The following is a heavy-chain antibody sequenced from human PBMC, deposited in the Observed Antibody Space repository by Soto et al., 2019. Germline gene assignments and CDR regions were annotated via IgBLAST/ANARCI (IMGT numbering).Heavy chain of an antibody. D-gene: IGHD3-9*01. CDR1: GYTFTGYY. Sequence: ASVKVSCKASGYTFTGYYMHWVRQAPGQGLEWMGWINPNSGGTNYAQKFQGWVTMTRDTSISTAYMELSRLRSDDTAVYYCAREPYDILTGYTNLYFDYWGQGTLVTAPQ. J-gene: IGHJ4*02. V-gene: IGHV1-2*04. CDR2: INPNSGGT. CDR3: AREPYDILTGYTNLYFDY.